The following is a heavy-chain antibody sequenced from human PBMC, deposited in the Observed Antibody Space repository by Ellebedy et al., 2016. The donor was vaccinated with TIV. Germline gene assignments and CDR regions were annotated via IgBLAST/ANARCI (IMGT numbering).Heavy chain of an antibody. CDR1: GGSFSDYY. CDR3: ARGVGRFGELLAS. CDR2: INDSGNT. Sequence: GSLRLXXAVYGGSFSDYYWTWIRQSPGKGLEWIGEINDSGNTNYNPSLESRVTISVDTSKNQFSLKVNSLTAADTAVYYCARGVGRFGELLASWGQGTLVTVSS. J-gene: IGHJ5*02. D-gene: IGHD3-10*01. V-gene: IGHV4-34*01.